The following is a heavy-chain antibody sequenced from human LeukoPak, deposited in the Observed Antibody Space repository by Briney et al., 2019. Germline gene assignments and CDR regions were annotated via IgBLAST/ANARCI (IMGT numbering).Heavy chain of an antibody. V-gene: IGHV4-59*08. CDR2: IYYSGST. J-gene: IGHJ4*02. Sequence: PSETLSLTCTVSGGSINSYYWTWIRQPPGKGLEWIGYIYYSGSTKYNPSLKSRVTISVDSSKNHFSLKLSSVTAADTAVYYCARAQVGIVGATEFAYWGQGTLVTVSS. CDR3: ARAQVGIVGATEFAY. CDR1: GGSINSYY. D-gene: IGHD1-26*01.